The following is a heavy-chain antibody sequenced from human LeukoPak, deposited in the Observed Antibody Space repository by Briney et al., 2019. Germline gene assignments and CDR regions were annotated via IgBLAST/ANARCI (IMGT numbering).Heavy chain of an antibody. J-gene: IGHJ6*02. Sequence: GGSLRLSCAASGFTFSSYGMHWVRQAPGKGLEWVADIWYDGSNKYYADSVKGRFTISRDNSKNTLYLQMNSLRAEDTAVYYCARDIRSDYYYGMDVWGQGTTVTVSS. CDR1: GFTFSSYG. V-gene: IGHV3-33*01. CDR2: IWYDGSNK. CDR3: ARDIRSDYYYGMDV. D-gene: IGHD6-19*01.